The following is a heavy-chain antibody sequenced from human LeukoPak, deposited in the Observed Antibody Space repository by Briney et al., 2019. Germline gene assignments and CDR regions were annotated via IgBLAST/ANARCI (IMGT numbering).Heavy chain of an antibody. D-gene: IGHD1-14*01. CDR2: INHSGST. V-gene: IGHV4-34*01. CDR3: AGLGGNFDY. Sequence: SETLSLTCAVYGGSFSGYFWSWIRQPPGKGLEWIGEINHSGSTSYNPSLKSRVTISVDTSKNQFSLKLSSVTAADTAVYYCAGLGGNFDYWGQGTLVTVSS. J-gene: IGHJ4*02. CDR1: GGSFSGYF.